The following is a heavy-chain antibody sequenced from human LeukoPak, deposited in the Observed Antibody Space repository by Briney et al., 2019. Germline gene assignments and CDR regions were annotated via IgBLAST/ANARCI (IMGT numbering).Heavy chain of an antibody. CDR1: GFTFSNYW. CDR2: ISTDGRFT. D-gene: IGHD1-1*01. J-gene: IGHJ4*02. V-gene: IGHV3-74*01. Sequence: PGRSLRLSCAASGFTFSNYWMHWVRLAPGKGPMWVSRISTDGRFTSYADSVKGRFTISRDNAENTLYLHMSSLRAEDTALYYCARDFLHSPNCPGCWGQGTLVTVSS. CDR3: ARDFLHSPNCPGC.